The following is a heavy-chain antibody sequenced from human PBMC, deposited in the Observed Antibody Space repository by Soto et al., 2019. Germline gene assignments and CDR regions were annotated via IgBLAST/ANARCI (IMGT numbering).Heavy chain of an antibody. V-gene: IGHV4-34*01. CDR1: GGSFSGYY. CDR3: ARGRGQYCSSTSCYSYYYYYMDV. CDR2: INHSGST. D-gene: IGHD2-2*01. J-gene: IGHJ6*03. Sequence: QVQLQQWGAGLLKPSETLSLTCAVYGGSFSGYYWSWIRQPPGKGLEWIGEINHSGSTNYNPSLKSRVTISVDTSKNQFSLKLSSVTAADTAVYYCARGRGQYCSSTSCYSYYYYYMDVWGKGTTVTVSS.